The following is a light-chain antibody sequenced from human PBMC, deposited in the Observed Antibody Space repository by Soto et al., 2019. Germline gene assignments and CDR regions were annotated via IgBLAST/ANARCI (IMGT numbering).Light chain of an antibody. V-gene: IGKV2-28*01. CDR3: MQSLQTPRT. CDR1: QSLLGSGGHNY. Sequence: DIVLTQSPLSLPVTPGEPASLSCRSSQSLLGSGGHNYLDWYVQKPGQSPQFVIFLGSHRPSGVPVGFRGRGSGTDFTLKISRVEAEDVGVYFCMQSLQTPRTFGQGTRVEI. CDR2: LGS. J-gene: IGKJ1*01.